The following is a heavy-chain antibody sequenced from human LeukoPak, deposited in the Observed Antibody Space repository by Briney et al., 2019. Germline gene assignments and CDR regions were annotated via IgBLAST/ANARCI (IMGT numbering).Heavy chain of an antibody. CDR1: GFTFSSYS. CDR3: ARHTSGRWYFDY. V-gene: IGHV3-21*01. D-gene: IGHD1-26*01. CDR2: ISSSSYI. Sequence: PGGSLRLSYAASGFTFSSYSMNWVRQAPGKGLEWVSSISSSSYIYYADSVKGRFTISRDNAKNSLYLQMNSLRAEDSAVYYCARHTSGRWYFDYWGQGTLVTVSS. J-gene: IGHJ4*02.